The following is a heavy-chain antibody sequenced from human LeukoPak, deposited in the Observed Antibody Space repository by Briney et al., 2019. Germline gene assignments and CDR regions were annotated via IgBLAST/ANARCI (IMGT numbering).Heavy chain of an antibody. J-gene: IGHJ4*02. Sequence: GRSLRLSCSASGFSFSSYAMNWVRQAPGKGLEYVSAITSNGGSTYYADSVKGRFTISRDNSKNTLYLQMSSLRAEDTAGYNCVKGRCSGSSCYGGDYGGQGTLVTVSA. CDR2: ITSNGGST. V-gene: IGHV3-64D*06. CDR1: GFSFSSYA. D-gene: IGHD2-2*01. CDR3: VKGRCSGSSCYGGDY.